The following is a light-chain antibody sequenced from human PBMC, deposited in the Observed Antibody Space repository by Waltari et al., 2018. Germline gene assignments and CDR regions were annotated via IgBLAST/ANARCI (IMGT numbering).Light chain of an antibody. CDR2: DVT. CDR3: SSYTSSSTQL. J-gene: IGLJ2*01. Sequence: QSALTQPASVSGSPGQSITIFCPGTSRDVGGYHYVSSYHHHPATAPKLMIFDVTNRPSGVSNRFSGSKSGNTASLIISGLQTEDEADYYCSSYTSSSTQLFGGGTRLTVL. CDR1: SRDVGGYHY. V-gene: IGLV2-14*03.